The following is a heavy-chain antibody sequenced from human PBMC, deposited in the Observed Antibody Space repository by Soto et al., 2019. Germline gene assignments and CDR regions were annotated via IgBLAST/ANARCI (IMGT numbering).Heavy chain of an antibody. Sequence: QLQLQESGPGLVKPSETLSLTCTVSGGSISSSNYYRAWIRQPPGKGLEWIGSIHYTGRTYYNPSLASRVTISVNTSKNRFSLKLASVRAADTAVYYCARRECSGGTCAFDPWGQGTLVTVSS. CDR1: GGSISSSNYY. D-gene: IGHD2-15*01. J-gene: IGHJ5*02. CDR2: IHYTGRT. V-gene: IGHV4-39*01. CDR3: ARRECSGGTCAFDP.